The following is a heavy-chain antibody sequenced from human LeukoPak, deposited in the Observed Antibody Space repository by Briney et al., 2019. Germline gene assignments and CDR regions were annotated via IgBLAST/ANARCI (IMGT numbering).Heavy chain of an antibody. D-gene: IGHD3/OR15-3a*01. CDR1: GFTVGSNY. Sequence: PGGSLRLSCAASGFTVGSNYLSWVRQAPGKGLEWVSIISIGGITFYADSVKGRFTISRHNSKNTLYLQMNSLRAEDTATYYCATLGSIVWGRTGTGSSLWGQGTLVTV. V-gene: IGHV3-53*04. CDR2: ISIGGIT. CDR3: ATLGSIVWGRTGTGSSL. J-gene: IGHJ4*02.